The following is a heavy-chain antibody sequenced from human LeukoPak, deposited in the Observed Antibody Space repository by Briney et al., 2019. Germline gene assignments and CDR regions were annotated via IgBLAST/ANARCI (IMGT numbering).Heavy chain of an antibody. CDR2: IWYDGSNK. Sequence: PGRSLRLSCAASGFTFSSYGMHWVRQAPGKGLEWVTVIWYDGSNKYYADSVKGRFTISRDNSKHTLYLQMNSLTAEDTAVYYCARGGDPVQLEPGVGVYVMDVWGQGTTVTVSS. J-gene: IGHJ6*02. CDR1: GFTFSSYG. CDR3: ARGGDPVQLEPGVGVYVMDV. V-gene: IGHV3-33*01. D-gene: IGHD1-1*01.